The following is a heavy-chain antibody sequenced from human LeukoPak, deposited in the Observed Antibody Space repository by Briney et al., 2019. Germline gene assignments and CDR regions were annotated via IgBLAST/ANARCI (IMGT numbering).Heavy chain of an antibody. V-gene: IGHV3-21*01. J-gene: IGHJ6*04. CDR1: GFAFSNYS. D-gene: IGHD3-10*02. Sequence: GGSLRLSCAASGFAFSNYSMNWVRQAPGKGLEWVSSISSSSTYIYSADSVKGRFTISRDSAKNSLYLQMNSLRAEDTAVYYCAELGITMIGGVWGKGTTVTISS. CDR2: ISSSSTYI. CDR3: AELGITMIGGV.